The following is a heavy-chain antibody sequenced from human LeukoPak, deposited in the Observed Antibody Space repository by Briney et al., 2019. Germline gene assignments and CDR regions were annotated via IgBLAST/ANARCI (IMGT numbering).Heavy chain of an antibody. D-gene: IGHD4-17*01. CDR3: ASWNPVTTSWYEYFKH. V-gene: IGHV4-31*03. CDR2: IYYSGST. CDR1: GGSISSGGYY. J-gene: IGHJ1*01. Sequence: PSETLSLTCTVSGGSISSGGYYWSWIRQHPGKGLEWIGYIYYSGSTYYNPSLKSRVTISVDTSKNQFSLKLSSVTAADTAVYYCASWNPVTTSWYEYFKHWGQGTLVAVSS.